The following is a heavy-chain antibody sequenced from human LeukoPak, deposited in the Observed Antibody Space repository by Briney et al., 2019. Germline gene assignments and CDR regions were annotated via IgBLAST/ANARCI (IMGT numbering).Heavy chain of an antibody. CDR3: ARVVGDGYSDF. Sequence: SSETLSLTCTVSGGSISGYYWSWIRQPPGKGLEWIGYIHYSGTTKYNPSLKSRVTISVDTSKNQFSLKVSSVTAADTAVYYRARVVGDGYSDFWGQGTLVTVTS. J-gene: IGHJ4*02. V-gene: IGHV4-59*01. CDR2: IHYSGTT. D-gene: IGHD5-24*01. CDR1: GGSISGYY.